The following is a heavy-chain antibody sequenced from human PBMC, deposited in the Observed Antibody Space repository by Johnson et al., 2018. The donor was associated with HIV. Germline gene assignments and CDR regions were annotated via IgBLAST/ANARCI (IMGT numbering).Heavy chain of an antibody. D-gene: IGHD3-10*01. V-gene: IGHV3-20*04. CDR1: GFTFDDYG. CDR2: INWNGGSK. Sequence: MLLVESGGGVVRPGGSLRLSCAASGFTFDDYGMSWVRQAPGKGLEWVSGINWNGGSKGYGDSVKGRFTISRDNAKNSLYLQMNSLRAEDTALYYCAKDMSQMVQGVIIGAFDIWGQGTMVTVSS. CDR3: AKDMSQMVQGVIIGAFDI. J-gene: IGHJ3*02.